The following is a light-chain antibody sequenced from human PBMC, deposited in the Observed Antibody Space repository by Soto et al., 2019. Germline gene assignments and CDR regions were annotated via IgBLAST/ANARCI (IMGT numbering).Light chain of an antibody. V-gene: IGKV3-15*01. Sequence: EVVMTQSPATLSVSPGERATLSCRASQSVGSNLAWYQQKPGQAPRLLIYTASTRATGIPAKFSASGSGTEFTLTISSLQSEDFEVYYCQQYNKWPQTFGQGTKVEVK. CDR2: TAS. CDR1: QSVGSN. J-gene: IGKJ1*01. CDR3: QQYNKWPQT.